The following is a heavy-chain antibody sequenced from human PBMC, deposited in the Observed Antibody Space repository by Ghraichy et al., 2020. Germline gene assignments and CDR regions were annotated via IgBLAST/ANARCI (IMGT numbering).Heavy chain of an antibody. J-gene: IGHJ6*02. V-gene: IGHV2-26*01. CDR2: IFSNDEK. CDR3: ARIPYSSSWYFNYYYGMDV. Sequence: SGPTLVKPTETLTLTCTVSGFSLSNARMGVSWIRQPPGKALEWLAHIFSNDEKSYSTSLKSRLTISKDTSKSQVVLTMTNMDPVDTATYYCARIPYSSSWYFNYYYGMDVWGQGTTVTVSS. CDR1: GFSLSNARMG. D-gene: IGHD6-13*01.